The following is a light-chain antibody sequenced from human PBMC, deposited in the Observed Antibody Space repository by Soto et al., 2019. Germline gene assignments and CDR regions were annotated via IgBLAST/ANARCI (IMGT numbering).Light chain of an antibody. J-gene: IGLJ1*01. V-gene: IGLV2-14*03. Sequence: SVLAQPAAVFASPGRSIAFSCIRTSYDVVTSNYVSCYQHPPGQPPKLIIYDVGSRPSGVSHRFSGSKSGITASLAISGLQAEDEAVYYSASYTSDNPPLYVVGTGTKVTV. CDR1: SYDVVTSNY. CDR3: ASYTSDNPPLYV. CDR2: DVG.